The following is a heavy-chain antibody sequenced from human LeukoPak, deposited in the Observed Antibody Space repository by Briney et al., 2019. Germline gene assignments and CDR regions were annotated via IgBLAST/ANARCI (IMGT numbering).Heavy chain of an antibody. Sequence: ASVKVSCKASGYTFTGYYMHWVRQAPGQGLEWMGWINPNSGGTNYAQKFQGRVTMTRDTSISTAYMELSRLSSDDTAVYYCARGPYYYDSSGYYDYWGQGTLVTVSS. D-gene: IGHD3-22*01. J-gene: IGHJ4*02. V-gene: IGHV1-2*02. CDR3: ARGPYYYDSSGYYDY. CDR1: GYTFTGYY. CDR2: INPNSGGT.